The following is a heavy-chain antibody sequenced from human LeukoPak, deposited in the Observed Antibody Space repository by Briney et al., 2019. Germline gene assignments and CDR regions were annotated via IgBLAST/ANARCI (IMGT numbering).Heavy chain of an antibody. CDR1: GYSISSGYY. D-gene: IGHD3-16*01. Sequence: SETLSLTCTVSGYSISSGYYWGWIRQPPGRGLEWIGSIYHSGSTYYNPSLKSRVIISVDTSKNQFSLKLSSVTAADTAVYYCARSHFGDWFDPWGQGTLVTVSS. J-gene: IGHJ5*02. V-gene: IGHV4-38-2*02. CDR2: IYHSGST. CDR3: ARSHFGDWFDP.